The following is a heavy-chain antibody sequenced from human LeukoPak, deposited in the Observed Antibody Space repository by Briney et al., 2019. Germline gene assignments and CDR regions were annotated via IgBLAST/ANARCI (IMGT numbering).Heavy chain of an antibody. CDR1: GFTFSSYA. CDR3: ARASIAASMAPDY. V-gene: IGHV3-30*04. D-gene: IGHD6-25*01. CDR2: ISYDGSNK. J-gene: IGHJ4*02. Sequence: GRSLRLSCAASGFTFSSYAMHWVRQAPGKGLEWVAVISYDGSNKYYADSVKGRFTISRDNSKNTLYLQMNSLRAEDTAVYYCARASIAASMAPDYWGQGTLVTVSS.